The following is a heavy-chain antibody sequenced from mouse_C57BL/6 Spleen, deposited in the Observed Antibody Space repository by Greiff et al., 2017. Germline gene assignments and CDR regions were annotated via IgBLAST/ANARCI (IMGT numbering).Heavy chain of an antibody. CDR2: IYTGDGDT. V-gene: IGHV1-82*01. CDR1: GYAFSSYW. J-gene: IGHJ2*02. Sequence: QVQLKQSGPELVKPGASVKISCKASGYAFSSYWMNWVKQRPGKGLEWIGRIYTGDGDTNSNGTFKGKDTLTVDKASSTAYMPLINRTSNGSAVYFCARSYFIPDYFDYWGQGTSLTVSS. CDR3: ARSYFIPDYFDY. D-gene: IGHD1-1*01.